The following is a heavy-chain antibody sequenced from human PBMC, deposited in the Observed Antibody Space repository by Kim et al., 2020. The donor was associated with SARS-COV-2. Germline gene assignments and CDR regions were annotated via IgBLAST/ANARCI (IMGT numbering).Heavy chain of an antibody. V-gene: IGHV1-46*01. Sequence: ASVKVSCKASGYTFTSYYMHWARQAPGQGLEWMGIINPSGGSTSYAQKFQGRVTMTRDTSTSTVYMELSSLRSEDTAVYYCARDQGYYDSSGYFYFDYWGQGTLVTVSS. CDR2: INPSGGST. CDR1: GYTFTSYY. J-gene: IGHJ4*02. D-gene: IGHD3-22*01. CDR3: ARDQGYYDSSGYFYFDY.